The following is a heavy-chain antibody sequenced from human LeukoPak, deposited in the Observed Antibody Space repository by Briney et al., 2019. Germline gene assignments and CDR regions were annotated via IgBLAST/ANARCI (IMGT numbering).Heavy chain of an antibody. CDR1: GFTFSTYA. D-gene: IGHD5-12*01. CDR3: AKHLGYGAFDI. J-gene: IGHJ3*02. V-gene: IGHV3-23*01. CDR2: ISGSGG. Sequence: GGSLRLSCAASGFTFSTYAMSWVRQAPGKGLEWVSSISGSGGYYADSVRGRFTISRDNSKNTLYLQMNNLRAEDTAVYYCAKHLGYGAFDIWGQGTMVNVSS.